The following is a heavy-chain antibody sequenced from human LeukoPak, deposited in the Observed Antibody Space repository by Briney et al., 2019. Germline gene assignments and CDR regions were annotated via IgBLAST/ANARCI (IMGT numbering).Heavy chain of an antibody. V-gene: IGHV3-23*01. D-gene: IGHD3-9*01. J-gene: IGHJ4*02. CDR2: ISGSGGST. CDR3: AKVGGRYYDILTGYYPFDY. Sequence: PGGSLRLSCAASGFTFSSYAMSWVRQAPGKGLEWVSAISGSGGSTYYADSVKGRFTISRDSSKNTLYLQMNSLRAEDTAVYYCAKVGGRYYDILTGYYPFDYWGQGTLVTVSS. CDR1: GFTFSSYA.